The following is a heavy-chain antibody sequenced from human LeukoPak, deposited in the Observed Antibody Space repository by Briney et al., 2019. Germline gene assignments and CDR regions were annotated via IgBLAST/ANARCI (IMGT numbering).Heavy chain of an antibody. V-gene: IGHV3-23*01. Sequence: GGSLRLSCAASGFTFSSYAMSAVRQAPGKGLEWVSAISGSGGSTYYADSVKGRFTIPRDNSKNTLYLQMNSLRAEDTAVYYCAKDSNAPLYGMHVRGQGTTVTVSS. CDR3: AKDSNAPLYGMHV. CDR1: GFTFSSYA. D-gene: IGHD4-11*01. CDR2: ISGSGGST. J-gene: IGHJ6*02.